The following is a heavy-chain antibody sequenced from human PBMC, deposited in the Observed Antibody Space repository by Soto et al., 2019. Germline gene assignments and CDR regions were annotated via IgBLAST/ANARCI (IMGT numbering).Heavy chain of an antibody. CDR2: IYYSGST. CDR1: GGSISSGDYY. V-gene: IGHV4-30-4*01. CDR3: ARVVPAALFAGYYFDY. Sequence: SETLSLTCTVSGGSISSGDYYWSWIRQPPGKGLEWIGYIYYSGSTYYNPSLKSRVTISVDTSKNQFPLKLSSVTAADTAVYYCARVVPAALFAGYYFDYWGQGTLVTVSS. J-gene: IGHJ4*02. D-gene: IGHD2-2*01.